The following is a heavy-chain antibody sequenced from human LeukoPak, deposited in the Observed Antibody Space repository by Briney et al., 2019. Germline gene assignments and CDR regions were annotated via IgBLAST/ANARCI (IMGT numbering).Heavy chain of an antibody. J-gene: IGHJ4*02. D-gene: IGHD3-22*01. V-gene: IGHV4-59*01. CDR1: GGSISSYY. CDR3: VRDHYYNSSGYTFGY. Sequence: SETLSLTCTVSGGSISSYYWSWIRQPPGKGLEWIGYIYSSGSTNYNPSLKGRVTISVDTSKNQFSLKLSSVTAADTAVYYCVRDHYYNSSGYTFGYWGQGTLVTVSS. CDR2: IYSSGST.